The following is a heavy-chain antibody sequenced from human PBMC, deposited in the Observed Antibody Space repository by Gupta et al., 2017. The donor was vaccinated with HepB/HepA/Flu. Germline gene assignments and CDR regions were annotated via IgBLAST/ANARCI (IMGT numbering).Heavy chain of an antibody. V-gene: IGHV3-9*01. CDR3: GRSSYGKAIYYYGMDV. CDR2: ISGKSDKI. CDR1: GFTFDDYA. D-gene: IGHD5-18*01. Sequence: EVQLVESGGGLVQPGRSLRLSCVASGFTFDDYAMHWVRQVPGKGLEWVSGISGKSDKIAYADSVMGRFTISRDNAKNSLYLHMNSLKLDDTAFYYCGRSSYGKAIYYYGMDVWGQGTTVTVSS. J-gene: IGHJ6*02.